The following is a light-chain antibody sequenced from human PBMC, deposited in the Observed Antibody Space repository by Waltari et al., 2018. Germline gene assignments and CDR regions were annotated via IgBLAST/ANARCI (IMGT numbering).Light chain of an antibody. CDR3: ALYMGSGIWV. CDR1: SGSLSTTSS. V-gene: IGLV8-61*01. CDR2: KAN. Sequence: QTVVTQEPSLSVSPGGTVTLTCALSSGSLSTTSSATWYQQTPGQAPRTLVYKANARSSGVPERFSGSILGNTAALTITGAQADDESDYYCALYMGSGIWVFGGGTRLTVL. J-gene: IGLJ3*02.